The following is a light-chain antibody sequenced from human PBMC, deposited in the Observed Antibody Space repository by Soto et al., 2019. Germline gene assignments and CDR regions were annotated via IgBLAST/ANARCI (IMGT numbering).Light chain of an antibody. CDR3: QQYDYSPRT. J-gene: IGKJ1*01. CDR1: LILPSRS. V-gene: IGKV3-20*01. CDR2: AAS. Sequence: ELVLTQSPGTLSLSPGYRSTLSCRASLILPSRSLAWYQQRPGQAPRVLISAASTRAADIPDRFSGSGSGTDFTLTINRLEPEDFAVYYCQQYDYSPRTFGQGTTGDI.